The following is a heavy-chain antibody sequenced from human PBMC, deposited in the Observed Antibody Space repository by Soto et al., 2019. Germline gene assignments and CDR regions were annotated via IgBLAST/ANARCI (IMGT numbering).Heavy chain of an antibody. V-gene: IGHV1-46*01. CDR2: INPSGGST. Sequence: ASVRVSCQASGYTFTSYYMHWVRQAPGQGLEWMGIINPSGGSTSYAQKFQGRVTMTRDTSTSTVYMELSSLRSEDTAVYYCARLQWSDDAFDIWGQGTRVTVSS. J-gene: IGHJ3*02. CDR1: GYTFTSYY. D-gene: IGHD2-15*01. CDR3: ARLQWSDDAFDI.